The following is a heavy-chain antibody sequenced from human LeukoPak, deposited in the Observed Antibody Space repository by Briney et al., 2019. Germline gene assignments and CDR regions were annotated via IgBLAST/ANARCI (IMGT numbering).Heavy chain of an antibody. V-gene: IGHV3-53*01. CDR3: AKDRNYDSSGYYYADEFDY. CDR2: IYSGGST. J-gene: IGHJ4*02. D-gene: IGHD3-22*01. Sequence: SGGSLRLSCAASGFTVSSNYMSWVRQAPGKGLEWVSVIYSGGSTYYADSVKGRFTISRDSSKNTLYLQMNSLRAEDTAVYYCAKDRNYDSSGYYYADEFDYWGQGTLVTVSS. CDR1: GFTVSSNY.